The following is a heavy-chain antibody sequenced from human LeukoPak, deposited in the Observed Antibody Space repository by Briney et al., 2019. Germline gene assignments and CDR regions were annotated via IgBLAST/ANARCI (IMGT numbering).Heavy chain of an antibody. V-gene: IGHV1-8*01. CDR1: GYTFTSYV. Sequence: ASVKVSCKASGYTFTSYVINWVRQATGQGLEWRGWMNPNSGNTGYAQKFQGRVTMTRNTSISTAYMEVSNLRSEDTAVYYCARRAAVVEYWGQGTLVTVSS. J-gene: IGHJ4*02. D-gene: IGHD6-13*01. CDR2: MNPNSGNT. CDR3: ARRAAVVEY.